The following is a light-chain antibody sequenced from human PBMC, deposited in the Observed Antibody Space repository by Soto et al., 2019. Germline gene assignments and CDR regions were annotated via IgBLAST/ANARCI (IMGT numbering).Light chain of an antibody. CDR2: GAS. CDR3: HHYGPSLWA. V-gene: IGKV3-20*01. J-gene: IGKJ1*01. Sequence: EIVLTQSAGTLSLSPGERATLSCRASETVRGNYLAWFQQKPGQAPRLLIYGASTRAAGVPDRFSGSGSGSDFSLTINRLEPEDFAVYYCHHYGPSLWALGQGTKVEIK. CDR1: ETVRGNY.